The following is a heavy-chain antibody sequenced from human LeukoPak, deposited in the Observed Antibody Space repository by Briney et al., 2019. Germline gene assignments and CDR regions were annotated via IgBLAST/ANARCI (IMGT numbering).Heavy chain of an antibody. V-gene: IGHV4-59*01. CDR3: ARDGYSGYDSYYYYYGMDV. CDR2: IYYSGST. J-gene: IGHJ6*02. CDR1: GGSISSYY. D-gene: IGHD5-12*01. Sequence: SETLSLTCTVSGGSISSYYWSWIWQPPGKGLEWIGYIYYSGSTNYNPSLKSRVTISVDTSKNQFSLKLSSVTAADTAVYYCARDGYSGYDSYYYYYGMDVWGQGTTVTVSS.